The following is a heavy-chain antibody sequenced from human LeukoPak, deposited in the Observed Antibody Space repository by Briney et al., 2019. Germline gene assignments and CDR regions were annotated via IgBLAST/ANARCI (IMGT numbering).Heavy chain of an antibody. CDR2: IYYSGST. J-gene: IGHJ4*02. Sequence: GSLRLSCAASGFTFTSYALSWVRQPPGKGLEWIGSIYYSGSTYYNPSLKSRVTISVDTSKNQFSLKLSSVTAADTAVYYCARLLDYFDYWGQGTLVTVSS. CDR1: GFTFTSYA. CDR3: ARLLDYFDY. V-gene: IGHV4-39*01.